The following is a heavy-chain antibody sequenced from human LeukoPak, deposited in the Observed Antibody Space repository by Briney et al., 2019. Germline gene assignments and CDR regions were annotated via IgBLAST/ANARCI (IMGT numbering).Heavy chain of an antibody. D-gene: IGHD5-12*01. V-gene: IGHV3-30*02. J-gene: IGHJ4*02. CDR1: GFTFSSYA. CDR3: AKDRDSGYEALDY. CDR2: IRYDGSNK. Sequence: PGGSLRLSCAASGFTFSSYAMHWVRQAPGKGLEWVAFIRYDGSNKYYADSVKGRFTISRDNSKNTLYLQMNSLRAEDTAVYYCAKDRDSGYEALDYWGQGTLVTVSS.